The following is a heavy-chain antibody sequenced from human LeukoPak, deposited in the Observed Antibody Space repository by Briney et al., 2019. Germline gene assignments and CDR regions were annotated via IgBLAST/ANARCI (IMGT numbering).Heavy chain of an antibody. D-gene: IGHD6-13*01. CDR1: GFTCSSKY. Sequence: QAGGSLRLSGAASGFTCSSKYMSWVAQAPGKGLEGVSVIYSGGSTYYAESVKGRFTISRDNSKNTLYLQMKSLRAEDMAVYYCATGLIAAGTFDYWGQGTLVTVSS. V-gene: IGHV3-66*01. CDR2: IYSGGST. J-gene: IGHJ4*02. CDR3: ATGLIAAGTFDY.